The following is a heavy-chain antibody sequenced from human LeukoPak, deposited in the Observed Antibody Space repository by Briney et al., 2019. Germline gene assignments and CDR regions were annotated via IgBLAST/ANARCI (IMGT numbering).Heavy chain of an antibody. Sequence: GGSLRLSCAASGFTFSSYAMSWVRQAPGKGLEWVSGISGRGTSTYFADSVKGRFTISRDNSKNTLYLQMNSLRAEDTAVYYCARDFVVRGVIIRYFDYWGQGTLVTVSS. J-gene: IGHJ4*02. V-gene: IGHV3-23*01. CDR2: ISGRGTST. CDR1: GFTFSSYA. D-gene: IGHD3-10*01. CDR3: ARDFVVRGVIIRYFDY.